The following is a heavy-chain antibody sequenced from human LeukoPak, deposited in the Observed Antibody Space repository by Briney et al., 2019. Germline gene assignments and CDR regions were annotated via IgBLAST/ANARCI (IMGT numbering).Heavy chain of an antibody. CDR1: GGSFNNDY. D-gene: IGHD6-13*01. CDR3: ARHGKVGSWYVWFDC. V-gene: IGHV4-59*08. J-gene: IGHJ4*02. CDR2: ISYNGNT. Sequence: SETLSLTCTVSGGSFNNDYWSWIRQPPGKGLEWIGYISYNGNTKYNASLKSRVTISLDTSKNQFSLKLISVTAADTAVYYCARHGKVGSWYVWFDCWGQGTLVTVSS.